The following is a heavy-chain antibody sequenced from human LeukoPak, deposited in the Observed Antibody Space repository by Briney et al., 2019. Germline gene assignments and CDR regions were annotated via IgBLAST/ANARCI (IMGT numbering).Heavy chain of an antibody. Sequence: GGSLRLSCAASGFTFSTYWMTWVRQARGKGLESVAYIKQDGSAKYYVDSLRGRFSISRDNVKNSLFLQMNSLSAEDTAVYYCARCPYDSTGYYSVPSHLDYWGQGTLVTVSS. CDR3: ARCPYDSTGYYSVPSHLDY. V-gene: IGHV3-7*01. D-gene: IGHD3-22*01. CDR2: IKQDGSAK. J-gene: IGHJ4*02. CDR1: GFTFSTYW.